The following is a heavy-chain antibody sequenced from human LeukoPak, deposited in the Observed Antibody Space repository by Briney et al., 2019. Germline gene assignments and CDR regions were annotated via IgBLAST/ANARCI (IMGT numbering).Heavy chain of an antibody. Sequence: ASVKVSCKTSGYTFINHGISWVRQAPGQGLEWMGWIRGYDGYTDYAQSLQGRVTLSTDTSTSTAYMELRNLRSDDTAVYYCARDIGVNRFDYWGQGTLVSVSS. D-gene: IGHD1-26*01. CDR1: GYTFINHG. V-gene: IGHV1-18*01. J-gene: IGHJ4*02. CDR2: IRGYDGYT. CDR3: ARDIGVNRFDY.